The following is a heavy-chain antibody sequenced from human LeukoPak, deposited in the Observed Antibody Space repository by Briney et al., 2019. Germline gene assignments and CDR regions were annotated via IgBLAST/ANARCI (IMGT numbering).Heavy chain of an antibody. D-gene: IGHD6-13*01. Sequence: SETVSLTCTVSGGSISSYYWSWIRQPPGKGLEWIGYIYYSGSTNYNPSLKSRVTISVDTSKNQFSLKLSSVTAADTAVYYCARVVDEHQLQTGWFDPWGQGTLVTVSS. V-gene: IGHV4-59*01. CDR1: GGSISSYY. CDR2: IYYSGST. CDR3: ARVVDEHQLQTGWFDP. J-gene: IGHJ5*02.